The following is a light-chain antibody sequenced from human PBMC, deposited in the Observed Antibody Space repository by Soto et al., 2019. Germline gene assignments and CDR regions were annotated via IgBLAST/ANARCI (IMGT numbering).Light chain of an antibody. J-gene: IGLJ3*02. V-gene: IGLV2-14*01. CDR2: DVS. Sequence: QSALTQPASVSGSPGQSITISCTGTSSDVGGYNYVSWYQQHPGKAPKLMIYDVSNRPSGVSNRFSGSKSGNTASLTISGLQAEDEADYYCSSYTSCSTPNWVFGGGTKLTVL. CDR1: SSDVGGYNY. CDR3: SSYTSCSTPNWV.